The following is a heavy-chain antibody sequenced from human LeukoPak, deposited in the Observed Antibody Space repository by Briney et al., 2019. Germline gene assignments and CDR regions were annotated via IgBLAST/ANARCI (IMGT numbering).Heavy chain of an antibody. D-gene: IGHD2-21*01. CDR3: ARFAYHTDSFPGHY. Sequence: GESLKISCKGSGYYFSNYWIGWVRQMPGKGLEWMGIIYPGDSDTRYSPSFQGQISISVDKSISTAYLQWSTLKASDTAMYYCARFAYHTDSFPGHYWGQGTLVTVSS. CDR2: IYPGDSDT. J-gene: IGHJ4*02. V-gene: IGHV5-51*01. CDR1: GYYFSNYW.